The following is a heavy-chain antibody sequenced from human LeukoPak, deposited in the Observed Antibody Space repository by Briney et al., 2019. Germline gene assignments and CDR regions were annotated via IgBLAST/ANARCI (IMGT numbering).Heavy chain of an antibody. CDR2: INHSGST. D-gene: IGHD2-2*01. CDR3: ARGRSSHDY. CDR1: GGSFSGYY. V-gene: IGHV4-34*01. J-gene: IGHJ4*02. Sequence: SETLSLTCAVYGGSFSGYYWSWIRQPPGEGLEWIGEINHSGSTNYNPSLKSRVTISVDTSKNQFSLKLSSVTAADTAVYYCARGRSSHDYWGQGTLVTVSS.